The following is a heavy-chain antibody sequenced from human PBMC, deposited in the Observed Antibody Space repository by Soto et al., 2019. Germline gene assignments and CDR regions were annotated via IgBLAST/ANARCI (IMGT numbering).Heavy chain of an antibody. Sequence: LRLSCAASGFTFSSYSMNWVRQAPGKGLEWVSSISTTSAYIYYADSVKGRFTISRDNAKNSLYLHMNSLRVEDTAVYYCVWPGGFDPWGQGTLVTVSS. J-gene: IGHJ5*02. V-gene: IGHV3-21*01. CDR3: VWPGGFDP. CDR1: GFTFSSYS. CDR2: ISTTSAYI. D-gene: IGHD3-16*01.